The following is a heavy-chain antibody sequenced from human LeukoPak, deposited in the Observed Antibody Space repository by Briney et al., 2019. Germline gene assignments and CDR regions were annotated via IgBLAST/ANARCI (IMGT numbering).Heavy chain of an antibody. V-gene: IGHV4-31*03. Sequence: PSQTLSLTCTVSGGSISSGGYYWSWIRQHPGKGLEWNGYIYYSGSTYYNPSLKSRVTLSVDTSKNQFSLKLSSVTAADTAVYYCARVNGDYGAYWGQGTLVTVSS. CDR2: IYYSGST. CDR1: GGSISSGGYY. J-gene: IGHJ4*02. D-gene: IGHD4-17*01. CDR3: ARVNGDYGAY.